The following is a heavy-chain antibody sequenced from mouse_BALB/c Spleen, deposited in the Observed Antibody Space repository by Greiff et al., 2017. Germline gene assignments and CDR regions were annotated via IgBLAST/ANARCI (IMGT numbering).Heavy chain of an antibody. Sequence: QVQLQQSGAELAKPGASVKMSCKASGYTFTSYWMHWVKQRPGQGLEWIGYINPSTGYTEYNQKFKDKATLTADKSSSTAYMQLSSLTSEDSAVYYCARHYYGKIYYFDYWGQGTTLTVSS. CDR3: ARHYYGKIYYFDY. D-gene: IGHD1-2*01. CDR2: INPSTGYT. CDR1: GYTFTSYW. J-gene: IGHJ2*01. V-gene: IGHV1-7*01.